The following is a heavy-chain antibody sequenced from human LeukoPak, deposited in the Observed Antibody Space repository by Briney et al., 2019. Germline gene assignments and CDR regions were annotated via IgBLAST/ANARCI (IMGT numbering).Heavy chain of an antibody. CDR3: AADWDGDYPYGMDV. D-gene: IGHD4-17*01. J-gene: IGHJ6*02. Sequence: GASVKVSCKASGFTFTSSAMQWVRQARGQRLEWIGWIVVGSGNTNYAQKFQERVTITRDMSTSTAYMELSSLRSEDTAAYYCAADWDGDYPYGMDVWGQGTTVTVSS. CDR2: IVVGSGNT. V-gene: IGHV1-58*02. CDR1: GFTFTSSA.